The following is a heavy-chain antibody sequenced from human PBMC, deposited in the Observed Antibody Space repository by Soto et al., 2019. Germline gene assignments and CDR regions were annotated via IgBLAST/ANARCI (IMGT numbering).Heavy chain of an antibody. J-gene: IGHJ3*02. CDR2: INPSCAST. Sequence: QVQLGQSGAEVQKPGAAVKVACKASGYSGNSYYMHWVLQAPGQGPEWLGVINPSCASTSYAQKFQGRVTMTRAKSTITVYMELSSLRSEDTSLYYCASDYNAYQHPHVFDIWGQGTLVTVSS. CDR3: ASDYNAYQHPHVFDI. CDR1: GYSGNSYY. D-gene: IGHD2-2*01. V-gene: IGHV1-46*02.